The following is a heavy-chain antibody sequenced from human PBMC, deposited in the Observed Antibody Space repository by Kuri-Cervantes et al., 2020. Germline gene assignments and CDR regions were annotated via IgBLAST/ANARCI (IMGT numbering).Heavy chain of an antibody. D-gene: IGHD1-14*01. CDR3: AREVYGRTGAIDY. CDR1: GFTFSSYW. V-gene: IGHV3-7*01. CDR2: IKQDGSEK. J-gene: IGHJ4*02. Sequence: GGSRRLSCAASGFTFSSYWMSWVRQAPGKGLEWVANIKQDGSEKYYVDSVKGRVTISRENSQNTLYLQMNSLGAEDTAVYYCAREVYGRTGAIDYWGQGTLVTVSS.